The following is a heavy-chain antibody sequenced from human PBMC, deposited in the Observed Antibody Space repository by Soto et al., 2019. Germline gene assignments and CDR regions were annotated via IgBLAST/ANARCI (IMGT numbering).Heavy chain of an antibody. CDR2: IYHSGST. CDR3: ARGTMVTWDY. CDR1: GGSISSGGYS. V-gene: IGHV4-30-2*01. Sequence: SETLSLTCAVSGGSISSGGYSWSWIRQPPGKGLEWIGYIYHSGSTYYNPSLKSRVTISVDRSKNQFSLKLSSVTAADTAVYYCARGTMVTWDYWGQGTLVTAPQ. D-gene: IGHD5-18*01. J-gene: IGHJ4*02.